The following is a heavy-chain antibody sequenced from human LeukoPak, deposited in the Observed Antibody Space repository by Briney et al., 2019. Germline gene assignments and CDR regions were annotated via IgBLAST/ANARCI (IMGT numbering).Heavy chain of an antibody. Sequence: GGSLRLSCAASGFTFSSYAMHWVRQAPGKGLEWVAVISYDGSNKYYADSVKGRFTISRDNSKNTLYPQMNSLRAEDTAVYYCARDYDIVATIVASFDYWGQGTLVTVSS. CDR3: ARDYDIVATIVASFDY. J-gene: IGHJ4*02. CDR1: GFTFSSYA. V-gene: IGHV3-30-3*01. CDR2: ISYDGSNK. D-gene: IGHD5-12*01.